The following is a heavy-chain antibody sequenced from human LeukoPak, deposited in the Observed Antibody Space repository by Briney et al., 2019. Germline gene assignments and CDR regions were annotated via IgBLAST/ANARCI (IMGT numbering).Heavy chain of an antibody. Sequence: SETLSLTCTVSGGSISSYYWSWIRQPPGKGLEWIGYIYYSGNTNYNPSLKSRVTISVDTSKNQFSLKLSSVTAADTAVYYCARTHSSSRMMADYWGQGTLVTVSS. CDR3: ARTHSSSRMMADY. J-gene: IGHJ4*02. CDR1: GGSISSYY. CDR2: IYYSGNT. D-gene: IGHD6-13*01. V-gene: IGHV4-59*12.